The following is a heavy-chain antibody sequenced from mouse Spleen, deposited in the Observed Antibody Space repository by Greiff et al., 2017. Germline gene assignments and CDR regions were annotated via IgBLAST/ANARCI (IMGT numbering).Heavy chain of an antibody. D-gene: IGHD2-1*01. V-gene: IGHV2-6-7*01. CDR3: ARGGNYAWFAY. Sequence: QVQLQQSGPGLVQPSQSLSITCTVSGFSLTGYGVNWVRQPPGKGLEWLGMIWGDGSTDYNSALKSRLSISKDNSKSQVFLKMNSLQTDDTARYYCARGGNYAWFAYWGQGTLVTVSA. J-gene: IGHJ3*01. CDR2: IWGDGST. CDR1: GFSLTGYG.